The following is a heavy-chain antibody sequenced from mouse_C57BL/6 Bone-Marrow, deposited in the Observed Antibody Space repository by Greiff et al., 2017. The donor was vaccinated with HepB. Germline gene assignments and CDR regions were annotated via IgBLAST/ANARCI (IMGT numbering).Heavy chain of an antibody. CDR3: AKFDIGDYDSDWYFDV. J-gene: IGHJ1*03. CDR2: IWGDGST. Sequence: VKVEESGPGLVAPSQSLSITCTVSGFSLTSYGVSWVRQPPGKGLEWLGVIWGDGSTNYHSALISRLSISKDNSKSQVFLKLNSLQTDDTATYYCAKFDIGDYDSDWYFDVWGTGTTVTVSS. CDR1: GFSLTSYG. D-gene: IGHD2-4*01. V-gene: IGHV2-3*01.